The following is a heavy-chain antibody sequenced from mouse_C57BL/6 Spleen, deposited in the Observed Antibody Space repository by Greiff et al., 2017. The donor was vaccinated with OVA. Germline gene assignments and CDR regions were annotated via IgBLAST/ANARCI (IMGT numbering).Heavy chain of an antibody. CDR1: GYTFTDYY. V-gene: IGHV1-76*01. Sequence: VQGVESGAELVRPGASVKLSCKASGYTFTDYYINWVKQRPGQGLEWIARIYPGSGNTYYNEKFKGKATLTAEKSSSTAYMQLSSLTSEDSAVYFCARLGYDVPFDYWGQGTTLTVSS. D-gene: IGHD2-14*01. J-gene: IGHJ2*01. CDR2: IYPGSGNT. CDR3: ARLGYDVPFDY.